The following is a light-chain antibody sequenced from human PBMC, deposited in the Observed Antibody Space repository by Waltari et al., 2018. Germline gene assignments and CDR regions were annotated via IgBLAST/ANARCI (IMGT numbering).Light chain of an antibody. CDR1: QTIGIS. CDR3: QVRSSWPMYT. J-gene: IGKJ2*01. V-gene: IGKV3-11*01. CDR2: DAS. Sequence: EIVLTQSPATLSLSPGERVTLSSRASQTIGISLVWYQQKPGQAPRLLMYDASYRASGTPLRFSGSGSGTDFTLTISSLEPEDFAVYYCQVRSSWPMYTFGQGTKLEVK.